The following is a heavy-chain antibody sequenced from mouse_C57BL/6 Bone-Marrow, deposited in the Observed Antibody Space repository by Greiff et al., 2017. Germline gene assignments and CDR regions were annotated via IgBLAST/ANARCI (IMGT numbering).Heavy chain of an antibody. CDR2: IGPGSGST. Sequence: QVQLQQSGAELVKPGASVKISCKASGYTFTDYYINWVKQRPGQGLEWIGKIGPGSGSTYYNEKFKGKATLTADKSSSTAYMQLSSLTSEDAAVYVCAREGITTVVAPYYFDYWGRGTTLTVSS. CDR1: GYTFTDYY. V-gene: IGHV1-77*01. J-gene: IGHJ2*01. CDR3: AREGITTVVAPYYFDY. D-gene: IGHD1-1*01.